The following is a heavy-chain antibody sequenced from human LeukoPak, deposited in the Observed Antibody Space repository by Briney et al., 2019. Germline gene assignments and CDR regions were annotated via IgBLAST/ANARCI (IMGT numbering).Heavy chain of an antibody. J-gene: IGHJ5*02. CDR1: GYTFTSYA. D-gene: IGHD6-19*01. CDR3: ARAGSSGWYLKSDNWFDP. Sequence: ASVKVSCKASGYTFTSYAMNWVRQAPGQGLEWMGWINTNTGNPTCAQGFTGRFVFSLDTSVSTAYLQISSLKAEDTAVYYCARAGSSGWYLKSDNWFDPWGQGTLVTVSS. CDR2: INTNTGNP. V-gene: IGHV7-4-1*02.